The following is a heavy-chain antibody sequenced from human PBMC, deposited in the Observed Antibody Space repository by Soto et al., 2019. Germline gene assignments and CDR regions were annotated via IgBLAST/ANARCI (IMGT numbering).Heavy chain of an antibody. CDR2: IYYSGST. Sequence: QVQLQESGPGLVKPSQTLSLTCTVSGGSISSGGYYWSWIRQHPGKGLEWIGYIYYSGSTYYNPSCKRLVTISVDTSKNQFSLKLSSVTAADTAVYYCARGGIVVVVAARDAFDIWGQGTMFTVSS. CDR1: GGSISSGGYY. V-gene: IGHV4-31*01. J-gene: IGHJ3*02. CDR3: ARGGIVVVVAARDAFDI. D-gene: IGHD2-15*01.